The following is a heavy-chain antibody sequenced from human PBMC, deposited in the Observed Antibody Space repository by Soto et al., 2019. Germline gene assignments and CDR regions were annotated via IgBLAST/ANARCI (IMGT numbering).Heavy chain of an antibody. CDR3: ARHTAMVLFDY. Sequence: QVQLQESGPGLVKPSETLSLTCTVSGGTISNYYWSWIRQPPGKGLEWIGYVYYSGSTNYNPSLKSRITIPIDMPKNQFSLNLSSVTAADTAVYYCARHTAMVLFDYWGRGTLVTVSS. D-gene: IGHD5-18*01. CDR2: VYYSGST. CDR1: GGTISNYY. J-gene: IGHJ4*02. V-gene: IGHV4-59*08.